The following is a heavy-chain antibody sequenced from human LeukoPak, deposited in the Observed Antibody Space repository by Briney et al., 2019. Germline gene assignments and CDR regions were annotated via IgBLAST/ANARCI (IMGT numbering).Heavy chain of an antibody. CDR1: GYTFTSYA. V-gene: IGHV1-3*01. Sequence: ASVKVSCKASGYTFTSYAMRWVRQAPGQRLEWMGWINAGNGNTKYSQKFQGRVTITRDTSASTAYMELSSLRSEDTAVYYCARGDIVVVPAAREYFQHWGQGTLVTVSS. CDR2: INAGNGNT. J-gene: IGHJ1*01. CDR3: ARGDIVVVPAAREYFQH. D-gene: IGHD2-2*01.